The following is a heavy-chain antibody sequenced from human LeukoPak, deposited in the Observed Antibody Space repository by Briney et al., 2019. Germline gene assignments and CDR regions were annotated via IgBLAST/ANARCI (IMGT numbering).Heavy chain of an antibody. CDR2: ISSSSSYI. J-gene: IGHJ3*02. D-gene: IGHD5/OR15-5a*01. V-gene: IGHV3-21*01. CDR3: ARLSTSDAFDI. Sequence: GGSLRLSCAASGFTFSSYSMNWVRQAPGKGLEWVSSISSSSSYIYYADSVKGRFTIPRDNAKNSLYLQMNSLRAEDTAVYYCARLSTSDAFDIWGQGTMVTVSS. CDR1: GFTFSSYS.